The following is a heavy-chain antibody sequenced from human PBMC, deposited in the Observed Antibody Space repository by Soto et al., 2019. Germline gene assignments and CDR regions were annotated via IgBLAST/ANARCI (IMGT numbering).Heavy chain of an antibody. CDR3: ARSYDYGDYAWFDP. CDR1: GYSFTSYW. V-gene: IGHV5-51*01. CDR2: IYPGDSDT. Sequence: PGESLTVSCKGSGYSFTSYWIGWVRQMLGKGLERMGIIYPGDSDTRYSPSFQGQVTISADKSISTAYLQWSSLKASDTAMYFCARSYDYGDYAWFDPWGQGTLVTVSS. J-gene: IGHJ5*02. D-gene: IGHD4-17*01.